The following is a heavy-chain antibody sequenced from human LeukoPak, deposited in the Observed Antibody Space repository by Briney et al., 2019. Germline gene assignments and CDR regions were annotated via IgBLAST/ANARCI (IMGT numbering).Heavy chain of an antibody. J-gene: IGHJ5*02. D-gene: IGHD2-2*01. CDR3: ARRAPRPLVVPAARVNWFDP. CDR2: INHSGST. CDR1: GGSFSGYY. V-gene: IGHV4-34*01. Sequence: SETLSLTCAVYGGSFSGYYWSWIRQPPGKGLEWIGEINHSGSTNYNPSLKSRVTISVDTSKNQFSLKLSSVTAADTAVYCCARRAPRPLVVPAARVNWFDPWGQGTLVTVSS.